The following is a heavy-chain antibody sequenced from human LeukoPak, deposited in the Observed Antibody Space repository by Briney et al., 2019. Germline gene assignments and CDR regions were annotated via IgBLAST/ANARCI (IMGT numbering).Heavy chain of an antibody. D-gene: IGHD1-26*01. Sequence: ASVKVSCKASGYTFTAYYIHWVRQAPGQGPEWMGWINPNSGDTNYARKFQGRVTVTRDTSGSTAYMGVSRLGSDDTAVYYCARDRNSGSYGYYYGMDIWGQGTTVTVSS. V-gene: IGHV1-2*02. CDR3: ARDRNSGSYGYYYGMDI. J-gene: IGHJ6*02. CDR2: INPNSGDT. CDR1: GYTFTAYY.